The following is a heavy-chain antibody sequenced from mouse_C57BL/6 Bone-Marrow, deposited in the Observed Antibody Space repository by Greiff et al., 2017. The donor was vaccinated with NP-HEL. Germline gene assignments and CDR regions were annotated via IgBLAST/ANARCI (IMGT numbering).Heavy chain of an antibody. CDR1: GFTFSDYY. J-gene: IGHJ4*01. V-gene: IGHV5-16*01. Sequence: DVKLQESEGGLVQPGSSMKLSCTTSGFTFSDYYMAWVRQVPEKGLDWVANINYDGSSTYYLDSLKSRFIISRDNATNILYLQMSRLKSEDTATYYCAREGGLRRRTYAMDYWGQGTSVTVSS. D-gene: IGHD2-4*01. CDR2: INYDGSST. CDR3: AREGGLRRRTYAMDY.